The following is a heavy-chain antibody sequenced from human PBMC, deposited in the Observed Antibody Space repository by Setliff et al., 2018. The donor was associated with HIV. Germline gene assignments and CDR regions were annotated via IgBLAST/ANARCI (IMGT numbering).Heavy chain of an antibody. CDR3: ASKLYCTYGVCLDAFDI. V-gene: IGHV1-2*06. J-gene: IGHJ3*02. CDR2: VNPNSGCT. CDR1: GYTFTGYY. D-gene: IGHD2-8*01. Sequence: ASVKVSCKASGYTFTGYYIHWVRQAPGQGLEWMGRVNPNSGCTNYAQKFQGRVTMTRDTSISTAYMELSRLRSDDTAVYYCASKLYCTYGVCLDAFDIWGQGTMVTV.